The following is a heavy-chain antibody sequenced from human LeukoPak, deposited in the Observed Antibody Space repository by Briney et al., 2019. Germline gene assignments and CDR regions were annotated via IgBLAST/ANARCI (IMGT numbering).Heavy chain of an antibody. Sequence: SVKVSCKASGGTFSSYAISWVRQAPGQGLEWMGGIIPIFGTANYAQKFQGRVTITADKSTSTAYMELSSLRAEDTAVYYCAKDGGTVDYYDSSGYPFQHWGQGTLVTVSS. CDR3: AKDGGTVDYYDSSGYPFQH. CDR1: GGTFSSYA. CDR2: IIPIFGTA. D-gene: IGHD3-22*01. V-gene: IGHV1-69*06. J-gene: IGHJ1*01.